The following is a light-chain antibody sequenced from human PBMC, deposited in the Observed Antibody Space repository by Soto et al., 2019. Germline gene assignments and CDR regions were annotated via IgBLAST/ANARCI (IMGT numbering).Light chain of an antibody. J-gene: IGLJ2*01. CDR1: SSDVGGYNY. CDR3: SSYGGFNNVL. CDR2: EVT. V-gene: IGLV2-8*01. Sequence: QSALTQPPSASGSPGQSVIIYCTGTSSDVGGYNYVSWYQQHPGKAPKLIIYEVTKRPSGVPYRFSGSKSGNTASLTVSGLQTEDEADYYCSSYGGFNNVLFGGGTKLTVL.